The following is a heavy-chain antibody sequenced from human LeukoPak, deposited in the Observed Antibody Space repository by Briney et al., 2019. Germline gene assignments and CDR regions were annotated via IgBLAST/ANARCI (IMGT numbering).Heavy chain of an antibody. CDR3: ARSFSRFPSRKHSGSYFHPTPDAFDI. J-gene: IGHJ3*02. V-gene: IGHV1-18*01. CDR1: GYTFTSYG. CDR2: ISAYNGNT. Sequence: GASVKVSCKASGYTFTSYGISWVRQAPGQGLEWMGWISAYNGNTNYAQKLQGRVTMTTDTSTSTAYMELRSLRSDDTAVYYCARSFSRFPSRKHSGSYFHPTPDAFDIWGQGTMVTVSS. D-gene: IGHD1-26*01.